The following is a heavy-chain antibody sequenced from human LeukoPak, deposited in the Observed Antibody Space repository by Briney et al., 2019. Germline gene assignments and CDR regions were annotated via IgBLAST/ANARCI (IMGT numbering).Heavy chain of an antibody. CDR3: ARDYASDY. J-gene: IGHJ4*02. Sequence: DFVKGRFTISRDNAKNSLYLQMSSLRAEDTAVYYCARDYASDYWGQGTLVTVSS. D-gene: IGHD3-10*01. V-gene: IGHV3-7*01.